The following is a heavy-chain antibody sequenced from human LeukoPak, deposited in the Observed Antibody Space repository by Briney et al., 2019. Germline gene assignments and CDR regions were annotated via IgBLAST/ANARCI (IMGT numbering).Heavy chain of an antibody. J-gene: IGHJ6*02. Sequence: PGGSLRLSCVVYRLTFSDIYTSWIRQAPAKGLEWVSYISSSSSYTNYADSVKGRFTISRDNAKNSLYLQMNSLRAEDTAGYYCARSTAMVHYYYGMDVWGQGTTVTVSS. CDR3: ARSTAMVHYYYGMDV. V-gene: IGHV3-11*03. D-gene: IGHD5-18*01. CDR1: RLTFSDIY. CDR2: ISSSSSYT.